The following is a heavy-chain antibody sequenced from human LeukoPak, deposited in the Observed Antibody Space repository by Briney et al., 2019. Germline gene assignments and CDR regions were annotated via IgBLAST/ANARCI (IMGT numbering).Heavy chain of an antibody. J-gene: IGHJ5*02. CDR1: GFTVSSNY. D-gene: IGHD3-16*02. CDR2: IRYDGSNK. Sequence: GGSLRLSCAASGFTVSSNYMSWVRQAPGKGLEWVAFIRYDGSNKYYADSVKGRFTISRGNSKNTLYLQMNSLRAEDTAVYYCAKDKYYDYVWGSYRGSWGQGTLVTVSS. CDR3: AKDKYYDYVWGSYRGS. V-gene: IGHV3-30*02.